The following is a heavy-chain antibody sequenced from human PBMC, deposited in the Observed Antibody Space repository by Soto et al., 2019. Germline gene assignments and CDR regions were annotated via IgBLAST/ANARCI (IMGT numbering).Heavy chain of an antibody. CDR3: AREVSGTSFDY. D-gene: IGHD1-7*01. J-gene: IGHJ4*02. CDR2: TYTGGYT. CDR1: GFIVSANY. V-gene: IGHV3-53*01. Sequence: EVQLVESGGGLIQPGGPLSLSCAASGFIVSANYLNWSRQPPGKGLEWVSVTYTGGYTYYADSVKGRFTISRDNSKNTLYLQMNSLRAEDTAVYYCAREVSGTSFDYWGQGTLVTVSS.